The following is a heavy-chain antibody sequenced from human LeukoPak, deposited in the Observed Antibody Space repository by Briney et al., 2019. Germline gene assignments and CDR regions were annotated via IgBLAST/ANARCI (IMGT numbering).Heavy chain of an antibody. CDR3: ASVVVQSYYYYYMDV. D-gene: IGHD3-22*01. V-gene: IGHV1-69*05. CDR2: IIPIFGTA. CDR1: GGTSSSYA. J-gene: IGHJ6*03. Sequence: SVKVSCKASGGTSSSYAISWVRQAPGQGLEWMGGIIPIFGTANYAQKFQGRVTITTDESTSTAYMELSSLRSEDTAVYYCASVVVQSYYYYYMDVWGKGTTVTVSS.